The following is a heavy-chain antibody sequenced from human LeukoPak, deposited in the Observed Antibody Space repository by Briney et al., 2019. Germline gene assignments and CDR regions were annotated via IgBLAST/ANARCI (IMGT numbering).Heavy chain of an antibody. CDR3: ARVIEARHFDY. CDR1: GFSVSSSY. CDR2: IYSGGST. J-gene: IGHJ4*02. Sequence: GGSLRLSCAASGFSVSSSYMSWVRQAPGKGLEWVSLIYSGGSTYYADSVKGGFTISRDNSKNTMFLQMNSLRDEDTAVYYCARVIEARHFDYWSQGTLVTVSS. V-gene: IGHV3-66*01. D-gene: IGHD6-6*01.